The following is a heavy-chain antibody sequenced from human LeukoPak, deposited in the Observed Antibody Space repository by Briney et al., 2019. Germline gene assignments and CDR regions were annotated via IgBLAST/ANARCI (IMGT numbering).Heavy chain of an antibody. CDR1: GFTFSNYY. D-gene: IGHD3-16*01. CDR2: ISSSSSYI. CDR3: ARDWGYYYYYGMDV. V-gene: IGHV3-21*01. J-gene: IGHJ6*02. Sequence: PGGSLRLSCVASGFTFSNYYMNWVRQAPGKGLEWVSSISSSSSYIYYADSVKGRFTISRGNAKNSLYLQMNSLRAEDTAVYYCARDWGYYYYYGMDVWGQGTTVTVSS.